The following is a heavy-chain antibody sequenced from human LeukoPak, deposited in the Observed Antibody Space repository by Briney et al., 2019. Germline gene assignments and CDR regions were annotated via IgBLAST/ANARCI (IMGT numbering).Heavy chain of an antibody. CDR1: GGSISSYY. CDR3: ARVYGSGYDFRGAFDI. Sequence: TSETLSLTCTVSGGSISSYYWSWIRQPPGKGLEWIGYIYYSGSTNYSPSLKSRVTSSVDTSNNQFSLRLSSVTAADTAVYYCARVYGSGYDFRGAFDIWGQGTMVTVSS. CDR2: IYYSGST. D-gene: IGHD5-12*01. J-gene: IGHJ3*02. V-gene: IGHV4-59*01.